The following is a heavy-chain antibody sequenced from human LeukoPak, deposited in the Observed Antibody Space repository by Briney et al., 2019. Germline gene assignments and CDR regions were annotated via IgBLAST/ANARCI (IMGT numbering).Heavy chain of an antibody. CDR2: INPSGGST. CDR1: GYTFTSYY. J-gene: IGHJ4*02. V-gene: IGHV1-46*01. Sequence: ASVKVSCKASGYTFTSYYMHWVRQAPGQGLEWMGIINPSGGSTSYAQKFQGRVTMTRDTSISTAYMELSRLRSDDTAVYYCARDPTKGYWGQGTLVTVSS. CDR3: ARDPTKGY.